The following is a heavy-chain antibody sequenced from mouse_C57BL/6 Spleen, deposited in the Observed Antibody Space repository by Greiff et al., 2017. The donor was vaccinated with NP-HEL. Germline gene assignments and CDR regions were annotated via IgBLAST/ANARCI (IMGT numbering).Heavy chain of an antibody. Sequence: VQLKESGPGLVKPSQSLSLTCSVTGYSITSGYYWNWIRQFPGNKLEWMGYISYDGSNNYNPSLKNRISITRDTSKNQFFLKLNSVTTEDTATYYCARGGITTGLDYWGQGTTLTVSS. CDR3: ARGGITTGLDY. J-gene: IGHJ2*01. CDR1: GYSITSGYY. CDR2: ISYDGSN. V-gene: IGHV3-6*01. D-gene: IGHD1-1*01.